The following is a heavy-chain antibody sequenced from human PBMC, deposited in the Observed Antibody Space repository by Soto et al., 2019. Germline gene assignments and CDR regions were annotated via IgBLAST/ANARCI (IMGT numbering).Heavy chain of an antibody. J-gene: IGHJ4*02. CDR3: TTDTGSSGYYYAFDY. CDR1: GFTVSYNY. CDR2: IKSKTDGGTT. V-gene: IGHV3-15*01. D-gene: IGHD3-22*01. Sequence: GGSLRLSCAVSGFTVSYNYMNWVRQAPGKGLEWVGRIKSKTDGGTTDYAAPVKGRFTISRDDSKNTLYLQMNSLKTEDTAVYYCTTDTGSSGYYYAFDYWGQGTLVTVSS.